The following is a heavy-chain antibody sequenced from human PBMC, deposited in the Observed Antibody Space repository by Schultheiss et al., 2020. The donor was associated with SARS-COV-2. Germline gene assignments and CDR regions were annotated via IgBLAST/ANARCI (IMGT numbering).Heavy chain of an antibody. Sequence: SQTLSLTCAVSGGSISSGGYSWSWIRQPPGKGLEWIGYIYYSGSTYYNPSLKSRVTISVDTSKNQFSLKLSSVTAADTAVYYCARGLGCGGDCYSPPPFFDYWGQGTLVTVSS. CDR1: GGSISSGGYS. CDR3: ARGLGCGGDCYSPPPFFDY. J-gene: IGHJ4*02. CDR2: IYYSGST. D-gene: IGHD2-21*02. V-gene: IGHV4-31*11.